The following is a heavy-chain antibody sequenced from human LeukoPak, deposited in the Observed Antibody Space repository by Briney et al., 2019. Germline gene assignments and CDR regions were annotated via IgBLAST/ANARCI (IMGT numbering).Heavy chain of an antibody. CDR2: ISSSGSTI. J-gene: IGHJ6*02. CDR3: ARDSLYDFWSGYYYYGMDV. D-gene: IGHD3-3*01. CDR1: GFTFSDYY. V-gene: IGHV3-11*01. Sequence: YPGGSLRLSCAASGFTFSDYYMSWIRQAPGKGLEWVSYISSSGSTIYYADSVKGRFTISRDNAKNSLYLQMNSLRAEDTAVYYCARDSLYDFWSGYYYYGMDVWGQGTTVTVSS.